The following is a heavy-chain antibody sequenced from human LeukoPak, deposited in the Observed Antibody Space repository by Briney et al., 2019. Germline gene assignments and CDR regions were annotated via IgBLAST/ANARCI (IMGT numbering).Heavy chain of an antibody. Sequence: ASVKVSCKTSGYTFTGYYMHWLRQAPGQGLEWMGRINPNSGGTYYARKFQGRVTMTRDTSISTSYMELTSLKSADTAVYYCAAGVLHGGGSWCDHWGRGTLVTVSS. D-gene: IGHD3-16*01. CDR3: AAGVLHGGGSWCDH. J-gene: IGHJ5*02. CDR2: INPNSGGT. V-gene: IGHV1-2*06. CDR1: GYTFTGYY.